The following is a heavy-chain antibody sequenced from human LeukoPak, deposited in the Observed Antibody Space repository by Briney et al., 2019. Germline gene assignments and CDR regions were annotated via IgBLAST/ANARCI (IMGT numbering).Heavy chain of an antibody. CDR1: GGSISSSY. Sequence: PSETLSLTCTVSGGSISSSYWSWIRQPPGKGLELIGYIYYRGSTNYNPSLKSRVTISVDTSKNQFSLKLTSVTAADTAVYYCASSATNNWLDYWGQGTLVTVSS. V-gene: IGHV4-59*01. D-gene: IGHD6-25*01. CDR2: IYYRGST. J-gene: IGHJ5*01. CDR3: ASSATNNWLDY.